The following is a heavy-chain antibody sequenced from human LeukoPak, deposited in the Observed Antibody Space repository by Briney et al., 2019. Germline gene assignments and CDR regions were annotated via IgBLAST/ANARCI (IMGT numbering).Heavy chain of an antibody. Sequence: GGSLRLSCAASGFTFSSYGMSWVRQAPGKGLEWVSAISGSGGSTYYADSVKGRFTISRDNAKNSLYLQMNSLRAEDTAVYYCARGRGWQRDYYFDYWGQGTLVTVSS. V-gene: IGHV3-23*01. CDR3: ARGRGWQRDYYFDY. CDR1: GFTFSSYG. CDR2: ISGSGGST. D-gene: IGHD4-23*01. J-gene: IGHJ4*02.